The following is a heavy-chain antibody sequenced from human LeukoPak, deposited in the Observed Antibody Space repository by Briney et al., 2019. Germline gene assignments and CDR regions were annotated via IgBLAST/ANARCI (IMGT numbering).Heavy chain of an antibody. D-gene: IGHD1-26*01. J-gene: IGHJ6*03. CDR1: GFTFSSYS. CDR3: ARGQWELSHYYYYYMDV. Sequence: GGSLRLSCAASGFTFSSYSMNWVRQAPGKGLEWVSSISSSSSYIYYADSVKGRFTISRDNAKNSLYLQMNSLRAEDTAVYYCARGQWELSHYYYYYMDVWGKGTTVTVSS. CDR2: ISSSSSYI. V-gene: IGHV3-21*01.